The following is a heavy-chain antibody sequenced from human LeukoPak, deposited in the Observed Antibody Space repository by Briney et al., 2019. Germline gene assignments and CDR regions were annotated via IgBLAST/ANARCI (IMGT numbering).Heavy chain of an antibody. J-gene: IGHJ6*04. CDR3: AKSLTVTLRGYYYYGMDV. CDR1: GFTFSSYA. Sequence: GGSLRLSCAASGFTFSSYAMSWVRQAPGKGLEWVSAISGSGGSTYYADSVKGRFTISRDSSKNTLYLQMNSLRAEDTAVYYCAKSLTVTLRGYYYYGMDVWGKGTTVTVSS. CDR2: ISGSGGST. D-gene: IGHD4-17*01. V-gene: IGHV3-23*01.